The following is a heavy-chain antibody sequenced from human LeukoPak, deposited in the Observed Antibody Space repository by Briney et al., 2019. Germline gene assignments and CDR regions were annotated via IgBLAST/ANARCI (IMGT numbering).Heavy chain of an antibody. J-gene: IGHJ4*02. D-gene: IGHD6-13*01. CDR1: GGSFSGYY. Sequence: ASETLSLTCAVYGGSFSGYYWSWIRQPPGKGLEWIGEINHSGSTNYNPSLKSRVTISVDTSKNQFSLKLSSVTAADTAVHYCARGRVTIAAAGTWSGGYFDYWGQGTLVTVSS. V-gene: IGHV4-34*01. CDR3: ARGRVTIAAAGTWSGGYFDY. CDR2: INHSGST.